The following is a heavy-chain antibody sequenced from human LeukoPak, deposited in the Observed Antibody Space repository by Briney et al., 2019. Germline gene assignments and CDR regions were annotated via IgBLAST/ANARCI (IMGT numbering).Heavy chain of an antibody. V-gene: IGHV4-4*02. Sequence: PSETLSLTCAVPGGSISSSNWWSWVRQPPGKGLEWIGEIYHSGSTNYNPSLKSRVTISVDKSKNQFSLKLSSVTAADTAVYYCVSQVVVTATVYFQHWGQGTLVTVSS. D-gene: IGHD2-21*02. CDR1: GGSISSSNW. J-gene: IGHJ1*01. CDR3: VSQVVVTATVYFQH. CDR2: IYHSGST.